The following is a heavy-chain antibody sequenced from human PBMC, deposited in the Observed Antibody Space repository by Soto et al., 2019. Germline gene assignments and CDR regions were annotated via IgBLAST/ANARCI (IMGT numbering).Heavy chain of an antibody. CDR2: ISSSSSYI. CDR1: GFTFSSYS. V-gene: IGHV3-21*01. CDR3: ARDSAPNYYGSGSYFY. D-gene: IGHD3-10*01. Sequence: GGSLRLSCAASGFTFSSYSMNWVRQAPGKGLEWVSSISSSSSYIYYADSVKGRFTISRDNAKNSLYLQMNSLRAEDTAVYYCARDSAPNYYGSGSYFYWGQGTLVTV. J-gene: IGHJ4*02.